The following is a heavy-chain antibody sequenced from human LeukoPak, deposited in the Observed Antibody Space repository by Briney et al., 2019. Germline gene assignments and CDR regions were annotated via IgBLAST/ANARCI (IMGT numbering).Heavy chain of an antibody. D-gene: IGHD6-19*01. Sequence: SETLSLTCTVSGGSISSYYWSWIRQPPGKGLEWIGYIYTSGSTNYNPSLKSRVTISVDTSKNQFSLKLSSVTAADTAVYYCARQKSGYSSGWGDFDYWGQGTLVTVSS. J-gene: IGHJ4*02. CDR1: GGSISSYY. CDR3: ARQKSGYSSGWGDFDY. V-gene: IGHV4-4*09. CDR2: IYTSGST.